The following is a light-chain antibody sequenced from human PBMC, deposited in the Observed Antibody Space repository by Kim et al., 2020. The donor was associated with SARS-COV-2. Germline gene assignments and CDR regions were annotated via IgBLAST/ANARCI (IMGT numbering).Light chain of an antibody. CDR2: GAS. CDR3: QQYNDWPRGT. Sequence: EIVMTQSPATLSVSPGDRATLSCRASQSVSSNLAWYQQKPGQAPRLLMYGASTRATDIPARFSGSGSGTEFTLTISSLHSEDFALYYCQQYNDWPRGTFGGGTKVDIK. V-gene: IGKV3-15*01. J-gene: IGKJ4*01. CDR1: QSVSSN.